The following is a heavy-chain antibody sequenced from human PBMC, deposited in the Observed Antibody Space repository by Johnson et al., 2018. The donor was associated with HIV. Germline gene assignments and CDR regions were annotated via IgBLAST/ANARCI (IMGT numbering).Heavy chain of an antibody. CDR2: IYSGGST. J-gene: IGHJ3*02. D-gene: IGHD5-18*01. CDR1: GFTFSSYA. V-gene: IGHV3-66*01. Sequence: VLLVESGGGVVQPGRSLRLSCAASGFTFSSYAMHWVRQAPGKGLEWVSVIYSGGSTYYADSVKGRFTISRDNSKNTLYLQMNSLRAEDTAVYYCARDPRGEAMALDAFDIWGQGTMVTVSS. CDR3: ARDPRGEAMALDAFDI.